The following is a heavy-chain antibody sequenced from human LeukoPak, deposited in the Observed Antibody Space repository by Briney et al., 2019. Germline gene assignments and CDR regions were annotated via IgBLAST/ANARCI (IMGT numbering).Heavy chain of an antibody. Sequence: PGGSLRLSCAASGFTFSSYWMHWVRQVPGKGLEWVSGINWNSDSIGYADSVKGRFTTSRDNAKNSLYLQMNSLRAEDTASYYCAINGGGDSGYGNFDYWGQGTLVTVSS. V-gene: IGHV3-9*01. D-gene: IGHD5-12*01. CDR2: INWNSDSI. CDR3: AINGGGDSGYGNFDY. J-gene: IGHJ4*02. CDR1: GFTFSSYW.